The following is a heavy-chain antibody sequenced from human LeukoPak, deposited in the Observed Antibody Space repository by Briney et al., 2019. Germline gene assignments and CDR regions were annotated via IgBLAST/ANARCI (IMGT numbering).Heavy chain of an antibody. V-gene: IGHV4-30-4*08. Sequence: SETLSLTCTVPGGSISSANHFWGWVRQSPGEGLEWIGYIHYDGRAHYNPSLKSRVSMSLDMSKNQFSLSLSSVTAADTAIYYCAREVITPGDSDGFDLWGQGTMVSVSS. CDR3: AREVITPGDSDGFDL. CDR2: IHYDGRA. D-gene: IGHD2-2*01. J-gene: IGHJ3*01. CDR1: GGSISSANHF.